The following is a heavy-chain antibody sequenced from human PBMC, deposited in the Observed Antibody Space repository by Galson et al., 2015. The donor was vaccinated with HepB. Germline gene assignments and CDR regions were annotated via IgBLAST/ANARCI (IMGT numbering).Heavy chain of an antibody. J-gene: IGHJ5*02. CDR3: ARFLAIAAAGNPRGWFDP. CDR2: INTNTGNP. CDR1: GYTFTSYA. V-gene: IGHV7-4-1*02. Sequence: SVKVSCKASGYTFTSYAMNWVRQAPGQGLEWMGWINTNTGNPTYAQGFTGRFVFSLDTSVSTAYLQISSLEAEDTAVYYCARFLAIAAAGNPRGWFDPWGQGTLVTVSS. D-gene: IGHD6-13*01.